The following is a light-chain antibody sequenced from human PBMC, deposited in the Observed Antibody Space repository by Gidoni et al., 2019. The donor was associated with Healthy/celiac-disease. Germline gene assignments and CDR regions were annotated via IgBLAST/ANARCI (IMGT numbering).Light chain of an antibody. V-gene: IGLV3-9*01. CDR2: RDS. CDR3: QVWDSSTVV. J-gene: IGLJ2*01. CDR1: NIGSKN. Sequence: SYDLTQPLSVSVPLGQTARITCGGNNIGSKNVHWYQQKPGQAPVMVIYRDSNRPSGIPERFSGSNSGNTATLTISRAQAGDEADYYCQVWDSSTVVFGGGTKLTVL.